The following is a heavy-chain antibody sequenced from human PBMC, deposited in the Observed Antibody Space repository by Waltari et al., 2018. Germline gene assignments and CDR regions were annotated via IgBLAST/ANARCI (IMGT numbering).Heavy chain of an antibody. CDR3: AREVLVRDVNSDKLGYFDV. J-gene: IGHJ2*01. V-gene: IGHV3-11*04. Sequence: QVQLVESGGGLVKPRGSLRLSCAASGFTFSDYYMSWIRQAPGKGLEWISYISNGASTNYYADSVKGRFTISRDNAKNSLYLQMDSLRADDTALYYCAREVLVRDVNSDKLGYFDVWGRGTLVTVSS. D-gene: IGHD2-21*02. CDR1: GFTFSDYY. CDR2: ISNGASTN.